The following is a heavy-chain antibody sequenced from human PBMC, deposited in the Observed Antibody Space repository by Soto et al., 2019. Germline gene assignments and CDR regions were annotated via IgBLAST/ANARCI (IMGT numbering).Heavy chain of an antibody. CDR2: IHYSGST. CDR3: AREQRGGYDFMFDF. D-gene: IGHD5-12*01. J-gene: IGHJ4*02. Sequence: SETLSLTYTVAGGSISDFYWSWIRQPPGKGLEWVGYIHYSGSTNYNPSLKSRDTMSVDTSKNQFSLKLSSVTAADTAVYYCAREQRGGYDFMFDFWGQGTLVTVSS. V-gene: IGHV4-59*01. CDR1: GGSISDFY.